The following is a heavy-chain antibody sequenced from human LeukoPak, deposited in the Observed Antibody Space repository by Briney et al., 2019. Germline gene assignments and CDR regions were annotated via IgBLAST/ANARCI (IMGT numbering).Heavy chain of an antibody. CDR2: IYYSGST. D-gene: IGHD3-10*01. J-gene: IGHJ3*02. Sequence: SETLSLTCTVSGGSISSYYWSWIQQPPGKGLEWIGYIYYSGSTNYNPSLKSRVTISVDTSKNQFSLKLSSVTAADTAVYYCARSGYYYGSGEAFDIWGQGTMVTVSS. CDR1: GGSISSYY. CDR3: ARSGYYYGSGEAFDI. V-gene: IGHV4-59*01.